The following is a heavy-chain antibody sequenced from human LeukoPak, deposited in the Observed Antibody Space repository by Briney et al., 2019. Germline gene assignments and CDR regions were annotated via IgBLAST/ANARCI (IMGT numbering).Heavy chain of an antibody. CDR3: ALSQGTTSTDYFDF. Sequence: KHGESLKISCKGSGYRFTSYWISWVRQMPGKGLEWMGRIDPSDSYTNYSPSFQGHVTISADQSISTAYLQWSSLKASGTGVYYRALSQGTTSTDYFDFWGQGTLVTVSS. CDR2: IDPSDSYT. J-gene: IGHJ4*02. D-gene: IGHD1-7*01. CDR1: GYRFTSYW. V-gene: IGHV5-10-1*01.